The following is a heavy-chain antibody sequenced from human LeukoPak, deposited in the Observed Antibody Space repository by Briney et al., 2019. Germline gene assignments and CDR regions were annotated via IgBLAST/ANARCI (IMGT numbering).Heavy chain of an antibody. CDR3: ARGGHDGYCSSTSCYYYYYYYMDV. Sequence: PGGSLRLSCAASGFTFSSYAMSWVRQAPGKGLEWVSAISGSGGSTYYADSVKGRFTISRDNSKNTLYLQMNSLRAEDTAVYYCARGGHDGYCSSTSCYYYYYYYMDVWGKGTTVTVSS. CDR1: GFTFSSYA. CDR2: ISGSGGST. V-gene: IGHV3-23*01. J-gene: IGHJ6*03. D-gene: IGHD2-2*03.